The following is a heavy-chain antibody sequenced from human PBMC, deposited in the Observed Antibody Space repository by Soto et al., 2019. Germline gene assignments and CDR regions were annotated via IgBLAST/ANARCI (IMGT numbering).Heavy chain of an antibody. Sequence: PSETLSLTCTVSGGSISSYYWSWIRQPPGKGLEWIGYMYYGGRTNYNPSLKSRVTISVDTSKNQFSLKLTSVTAADTAMYYCARDVAVPGESDRFDQWGQGTLVTVSS. D-gene: IGHD6-19*01. CDR1: GGSISSYY. CDR2: MYYGGRT. V-gene: IGHV4-59*12. J-gene: IGHJ4*02. CDR3: ARDVAVPGESDRFDQ.